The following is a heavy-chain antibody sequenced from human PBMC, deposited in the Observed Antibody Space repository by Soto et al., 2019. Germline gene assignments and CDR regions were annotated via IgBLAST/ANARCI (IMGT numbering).Heavy chain of an antibody. D-gene: IGHD4-17*01. CDR1: GFTFSTYH. V-gene: IGHV3-48*03. CDR3: SRDWSTVTTNYHYAMDV. Sequence: EVQLVESGGGLVQPGGSLILSCAASGFTFSTYHMNWVRQAPGKGLEWVSYIHSGGSRIYYADSVKGRFTISRDNDKKSLYLHMNSRRAEDTAVYYCSRDWSTVTTNYHYAMDVWGQGTTVTVSS. CDR2: IHSGGSRI. J-gene: IGHJ6*02.